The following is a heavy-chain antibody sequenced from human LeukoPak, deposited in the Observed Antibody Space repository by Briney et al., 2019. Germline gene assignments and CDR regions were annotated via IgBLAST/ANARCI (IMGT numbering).Heavy chain of an antibody. D-gene: IGHD4-17*01. CDR3: VRDPTTVTTFFDL. CDR2: IYKSMYSGGST. CDR1: GDSLGAYY. Sequence: SETLSLTCTVSGDSLGAYYWSWIRQPAGKGLEWIGRIYKSMYSGGSTDYNPSLKSRVTMSVDTSKNQLSLKLSSLTAADTAVYYCVRDPTTVTTFFDLWGQGTLVTVSS. V-gene: IGHV4-4*07. J-gene: IGHJ5*01.